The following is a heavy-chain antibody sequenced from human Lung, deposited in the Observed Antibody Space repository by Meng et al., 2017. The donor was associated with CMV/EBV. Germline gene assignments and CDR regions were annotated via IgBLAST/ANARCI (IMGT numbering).Heavy chain of an antibody. D-gene: IGHD3-3*01. CDR2: IKQDGSEK. J-gene: IGHJ6*02. CDR1: GFTFSSFW. Sequence: ESXKISXAASGFTFSSFWMSWVRRAPGKGLEWVANIKQDGSEKYYVDSVKGRFTVSRDSATNSLYLQMNSLRAEDTAVYFCARVFDAFDSRNGPLYVRGQGTTVTVSS. V-gene: IGHV3-7*01. CDR3: ARVFDAFDSRNGPLYV.